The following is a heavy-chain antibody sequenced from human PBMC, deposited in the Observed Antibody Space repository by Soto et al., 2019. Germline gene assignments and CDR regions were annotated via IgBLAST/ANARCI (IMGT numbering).Heavy chain of an antibody. V-gene: IGHV3-23*01. Sequence: EVQLLESGGGLVQPGGSLRLSCAASGFTFSSYAMSWVRQAPGKGLEWVSGISGSGGSTYYADSVKGRFSISRDNSKNTLYLQMNSLRAEGTAVYDCAKAERSWYSSSWPFDYWGQGTLVTVSS. J-gene: IGHJ4*02. CDR1: GFTFSSYA. CDR3: AKAERSWYSSSWPFDY. D-gene: IGHD6-13*01. CDR2: ISGSGGST.